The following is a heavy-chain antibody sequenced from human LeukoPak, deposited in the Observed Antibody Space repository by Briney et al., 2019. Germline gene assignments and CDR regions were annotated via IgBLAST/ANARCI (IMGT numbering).Heavy chain of an antibody. D-gene: IGHD5-12*01. Sequence: SVKVSCKASGGTFSSYAISWVRQAPGQGLEWMGGIIPIFGTANYAQKFQGRVTMTRDTSISTAYMELSRLRSDDTAVYYCARDVARYYFDYWGQGTLVTVSS. CDR3: ARDVARYYFDY. J-gene: IGHJ4*02. CDR1: GGTFSSYA. CDR2: IIPIFGTA. V-gene: IGHV1-69*05.